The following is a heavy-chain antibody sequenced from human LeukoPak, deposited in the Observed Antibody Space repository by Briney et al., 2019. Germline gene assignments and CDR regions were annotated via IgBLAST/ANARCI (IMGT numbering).Heavy chain of an antibody. Sequence: PGGSLRLSCVASGFTFSSHWMHWVRRAPGKGLVWVSRVSSDGSSTRYADSVQGRLTISRDNAKNTLYLQLNSLRAGDTAEYYCARGGSPPEALGDAFDIWGQGTMVTVSS. CDR2: VSSDGSST. CDR1: GFTFSSHW. J-gene: IGHJ3*02. D-gene: IGHD1-26*01. V-gene: IGHV3-74*01. CDR3: ARGGSPPEALGDAFDI.